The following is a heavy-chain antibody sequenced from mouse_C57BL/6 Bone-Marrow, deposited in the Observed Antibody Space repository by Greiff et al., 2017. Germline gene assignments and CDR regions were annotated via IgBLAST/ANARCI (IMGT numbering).Heavy chain of an antibody. CDR2: IDPEDGET. Sequence: VQLKESGAELVKPGASVKLSCTASGFNIKDYYMHWVKQRTEQGLEWIGRIDPEDGETKYAPKFKGKATITADTASNTAYLQLSSLTSEDTAVYYCASGWCSYAMDYWGQGTSVTVSS. V-gene: IGHV14-2*01. CDR1: GFNIKDYY. CDR3: ASGWCSYAMDY. D-gene: IGHD1-1*02. J-gene: IGHJ4*01.